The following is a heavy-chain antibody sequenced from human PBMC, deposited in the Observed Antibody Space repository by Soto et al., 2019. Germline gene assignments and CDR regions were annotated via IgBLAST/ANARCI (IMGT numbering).Heavy chain of an antibody. Sequence: EVQLVESGGGLVKPGGSLRLSCAASGFTFSNAWMSWVRQAPGKGLEWVGRIKSKTDGGTTDYAAPVKGRFTISRDDSKNTLYLQMNSLKTEDTAVYYCTTERLPQFGELFPTPDYWGQGTLVTVSS. D-gene: IGHD3-10*01. V-gene: IGHV3-15*01. CDR3: TTERLPQFGELFPTPDY. J-gene: IGHJ4*02. CDR2: IKSKTDGGTT. CDR1: GFTFSNAW.